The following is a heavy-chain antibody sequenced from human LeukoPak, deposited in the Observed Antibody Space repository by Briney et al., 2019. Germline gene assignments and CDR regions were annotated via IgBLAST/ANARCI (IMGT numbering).Heavy chain of an antibody. Sequence: GGSLRLSCAASGFTFSSYGMSWVRQAPGKGLEWVSAISGSGGSTYYADSVKGRFTISRDNSKNTLYLQMNSLRAEDTAVYYCANAGAYCGGDCYPDYWGQGTLVTVSS. J-gene: IGHJ4*02. D-gene: IGHD2-21*02. CDR2: ISGSGGST. CDR1: GFTFSSYG. V-gene: IGHV3-23*01. CDR3: ANAGAYCGGDCYPDY.